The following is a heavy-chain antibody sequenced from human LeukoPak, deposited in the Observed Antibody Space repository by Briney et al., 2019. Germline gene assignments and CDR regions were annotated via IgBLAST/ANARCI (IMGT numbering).Heavy chain of an antibody. D-gene: IGHD2-15*01. Sequence: GGSLRLSCAASGFTFSDYYMSWIRQAPGKGLEWVSSISSSSSYIYYADSVKGRFTISRDNAKNSLYLQMNSLRAEDTALYYCAKSGGYCSGGSCYSNYYYYMDVWGKGTTVTISS. CDR2: ISSSSSYI. J-gene: IGHJ6*03. V-gene: IGHV3-11*03. CDR3: AKSGGYCSGGSCYSNYYYYMDV. CDR1: GFTFSDYY.